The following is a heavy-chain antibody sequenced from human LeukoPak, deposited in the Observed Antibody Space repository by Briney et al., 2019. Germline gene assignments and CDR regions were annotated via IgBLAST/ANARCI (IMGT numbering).Heavy chain of an antibody. D-gene: IGHD3-10*01. J-gene: IGHJ4*02. V-gene: IGHV3-30-3*01. CDR3: ARDRLRYFDY. CDR2: ISYDGSNK. CDR1: GFTFSSYA. Sequence: PGRSLRLSCAASGFTFSSYAMHWVRQAPGKGLEWVAVISYDGSNKYYADSVKGRFTTSRDNSKDTLYLQMNSLRAEDTAVYYCARDRLRYFDYWGQGTLVTVSS.